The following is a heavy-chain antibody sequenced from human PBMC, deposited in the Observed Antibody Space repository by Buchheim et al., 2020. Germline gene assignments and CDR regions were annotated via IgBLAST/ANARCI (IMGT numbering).Heavy chain of an antibody. CDR1: GFTFSSYW. J-gene: IGHJ5*02. D-gene: IGHD2/OR15-2a*01. CDR2: INSDGSSP. Sequence: EVQLVESGGGLVQPGGSLRLSCAASGFTFSSYWMNWFRQAPGKGLVGVSRINSDGSSPSYADSVKGRFTISRDTAKNTRYLQMNSLRAEDTAVYYCARVKLSGFDPWGQGTL. V-gene: IGHV3-74*01. CDR3: ARVKLSGFDP.